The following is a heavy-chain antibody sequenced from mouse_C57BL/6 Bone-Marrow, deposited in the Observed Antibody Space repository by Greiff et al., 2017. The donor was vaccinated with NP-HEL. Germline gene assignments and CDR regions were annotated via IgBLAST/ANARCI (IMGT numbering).Heavy chain of an antibody. D-gene: IGHD1-1*01. J-gene: IGHJ4*01. V-gene: IGHV2-2*01. CDR3: ASVVERDAMDY. CDR1: GFSLTSYG. CDR2: IWSGGST. Sequence: VQLQQSGPGLVQPSQSLSITCTVSGFSLTSYGVHWVRQSPGKGLEWLGVIWSGGSTDYNAAFISRLSISKDNSKSQVFFKMNSLQADDTAIYYCASVVERDAMDYWGQGTSVTVSS.